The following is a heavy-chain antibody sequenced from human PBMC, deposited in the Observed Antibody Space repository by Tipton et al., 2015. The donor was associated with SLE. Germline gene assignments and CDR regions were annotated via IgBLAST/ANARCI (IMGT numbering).Heavy chain of an antibody. D-gene: IGHD4/OR15-4a*01. Sequence: LRLSCTVSGGSISSGGYYWSWIRQHPGKGLEWIGYIYYSGSTYYNPSLKSRVTISVDTSKNQFSLKLSSVTAADTAVYYCAREVPTNYFDYWGQGTLVTVSS. V-gene: IGHV4-31*03. CDR3: AREVPTNYFDY. J-gene: IGHJ4*02. CDR2: IYYSGST. CDR1: GGSISSGGYY.